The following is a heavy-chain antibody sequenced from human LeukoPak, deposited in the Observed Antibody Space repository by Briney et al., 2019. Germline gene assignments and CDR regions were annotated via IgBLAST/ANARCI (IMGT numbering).Heavy chain of an antibody. V-gene: IGHV3-53*01. CDR1: GFSLWRND. CDR3: PSGPVVDTPIHDSFDS. D-gene: IGHD1-1*01. Sequence: PGGSLRLSYAASGFSLWRNDMNRVRQAPGKGLEWVALSYSGGSTHYADSVKGRFTISGDNSKNMLYLEMNSLRVEDSAAYYWPSGPVVDTPIHDSFDSCSQGTLVTASS. J-gene: IGHJ4*02. CDR2: SYSGGST.